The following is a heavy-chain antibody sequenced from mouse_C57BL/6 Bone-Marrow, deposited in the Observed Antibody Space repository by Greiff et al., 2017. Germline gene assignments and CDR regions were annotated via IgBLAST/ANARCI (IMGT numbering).Heavy chain of an antibody. V-gene: IGHV5-6*02. CDR2: ISSGGSYT. CDR1: GFTFSSYG. CDR3: ARGRGYDYAMDY. J-gene: IGHJ4*01. Sequence: EVKLEESGGDLVKPGGSLKLSCAASGFTFSSYGMSWVRQTPDKRLEWVATISSGGSYTYYPDSVKGRFTISRDNAKNTLYLQMSSLKSEDTAMYYCARGRGYDYAMDYWGQGTSVTVSS. D-gene: IGHD2-2*01.